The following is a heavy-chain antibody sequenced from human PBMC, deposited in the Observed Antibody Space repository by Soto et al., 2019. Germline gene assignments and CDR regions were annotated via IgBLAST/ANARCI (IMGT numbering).Heavy chain of an antibody. CDR3: AKGYSYDPYYYGMDV. CDR1: GFTFSSYA. D-gene: IGHD5-18*01. Sequence: HPGGSLRLSCAASGFTFSSYAMSWVRQAPGKGLEWVSAISGSGGSTYYADSVKGRFTISRDNSKNTLYLQMNSLRAEDTAVYYCAKGYSYDPYYYGMDVWGQGTTVTVSS. CDR2: ISGSGGST. V-gene: IGHV3-23*01. J-gene: IGHJ6*02.